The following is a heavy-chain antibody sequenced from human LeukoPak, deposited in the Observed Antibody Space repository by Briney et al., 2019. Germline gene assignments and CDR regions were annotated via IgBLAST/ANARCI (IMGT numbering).Heavy chain of an antibody. J-gene: IGHJ6*03. Sequence: PGGSLRLSCAASGFTVSTYYMTWIRQAPGKGLEWVSYISSSGSTIYYADSVKGRFTISRDNAKNSLYLQMNGLRAEDTAVYYCARAASGTTGPYYYYYYMDVWGKGTTVTVSS. V-gene: IGHV3-11*04. D-gene: IGHD1-1*01. CDR2: ISSSGSTI. CDR1: GFTVSTYY. CDR3: ARAASGTTGPYYYYYYMDV.